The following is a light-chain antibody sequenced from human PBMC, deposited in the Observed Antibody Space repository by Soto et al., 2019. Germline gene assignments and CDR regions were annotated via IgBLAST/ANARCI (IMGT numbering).Light chain of an antibody. V-gene: IGLV1-40*01. J-gene: IGLJ1*01. CDR2: GNN. CDR1: GATSD. CDR3: QSFDRSLSALYV. Sequence: QAVVTQPPSVSGAPGQRVTISCIGATSDVHWYQHLPGTAPKLLIYGNNNRPSGVPDRFSGSKSGTSASLAITGLQAEDEADYYCQSFDRSLSALYVFGTGTKLTVL.